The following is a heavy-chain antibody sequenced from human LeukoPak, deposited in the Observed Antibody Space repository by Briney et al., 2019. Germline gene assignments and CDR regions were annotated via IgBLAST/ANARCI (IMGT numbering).Heavy chain of an antibody. CDR1: GYTFTSYD. D-gene: IGHD2-2*01. J-gene: IGHJ6*02. Sequence: ASVKVSCKASGYTFTSYDINWVRQATGQGLEWMGWINPNSGNTGYAQKSQGRVTMTRNTSISTAYMELSSLRSEDTAVYYCARGKDIGYQLPHYYYYYGMAVWGQGTTVTVSS. CDR3: ARGKDIGYQLPHYYYYYGMAV. CDR2: INPNSGNT. V-gene: IGHV1-8*01.